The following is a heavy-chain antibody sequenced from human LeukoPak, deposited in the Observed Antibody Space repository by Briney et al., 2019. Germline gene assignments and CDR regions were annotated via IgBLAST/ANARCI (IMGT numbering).Heavy chain of an antibody. CDR1: GGSFSGYY. V-gene: IGHV4-34*01. CDR3: ARAPSSGYYYYYYYYMDV. D-gene: IGHD3-22*01. CDR2: INHSGST. Sequence: SETLSLTCAVYGGSFSGYYWSWIRQPPGKGLEWIGEINHSGSTNYNPSLKSRVTISVDTSENQFSLKLSSVTAADPAVYYCARAPSSGYYYYYYYYMDVWGKGTTVTVSS. J-gene: IGHJ6*03.